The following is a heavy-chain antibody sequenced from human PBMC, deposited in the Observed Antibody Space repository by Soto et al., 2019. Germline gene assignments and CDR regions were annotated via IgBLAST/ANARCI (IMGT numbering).Heavy chain of an antibody. CDR1: GFTFSDYA. Sequence: VQLVESGGGVVQPGRSLRLSCAASGFTFSDYAMHWVRQAPGKGLEWVAVVSHDGRNTHYADSVKGRFTISRDSSKNTVSLEMTSLRVEDTAVYYCAKGGRQWLVTSDFNYWGQGTRVTVSS. CDR2: VSHDGRNT. D-gene: IGHD6-19*01. V-gene: IGHV3-30*18. J-gene: IGHJ4*02. CDR3: AKGGRQWLVTSDFNY.